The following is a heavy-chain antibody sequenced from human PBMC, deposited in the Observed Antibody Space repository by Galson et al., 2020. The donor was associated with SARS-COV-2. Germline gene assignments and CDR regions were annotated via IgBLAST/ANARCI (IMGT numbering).Heavy chain of an antibody. CDR1: GYTLTELS. CDR2: FDPADGET. Sequence: ASVKVSCKVSGYTLTELSMHWVRQAPGKGLEWMGGFDPADGETIYAQKFQGRVTMTEDTSTDTAYMELSSLRSEDTAVYYCATQYVWGRYRYLAYWGQGTLVTVSS. V-gene: IGHV1-24*01. J-gene: IGHJ4*02. CDR3: ATQYVWGRYRYLAY. D-gene: IGHD3-16*02.